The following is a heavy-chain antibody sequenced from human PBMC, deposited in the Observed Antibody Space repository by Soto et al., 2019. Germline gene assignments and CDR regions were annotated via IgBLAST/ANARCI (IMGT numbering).Heavy chain of an antibody. CDR1: GFSLSTSEVG. CDR2: IYWDDDK. J-gene: IGHJ5*02. D-gene: IGHD6-19*01. Sequence: SGPTLVNPTQTLTLTCTFSGFSLSTSEVGVGWIRQPPGKALQWLALIYWDDDKRYSPSLKSRLTITKDTSKNQVVLTMTNMDPVDTATYYCAHAPGIAVTTNWFDPWGQGILVTVSS. CDR3: AHAPGIAVTTNWFDP. V-gene: IGHV2-5*02.